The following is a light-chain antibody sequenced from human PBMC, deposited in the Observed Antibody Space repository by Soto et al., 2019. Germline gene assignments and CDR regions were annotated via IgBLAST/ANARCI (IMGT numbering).Light chain of an antibody. CDR3: RSYTCSSHLGV. V-gene: IGLV2-14*01. CDR1: SSDVGGYNY. CDR2: DVS. Sequence: QSVLTQPASLSVSPGQSITISCTGTSSDVGGYNYVSWYQQHPGKAPKLMIYDVSNRPSGVSNRFSGSKSGNTASLTISGRQADDEADYYCRSYTCSSHLGVFGGETQRTVL. J-gene: IGLJ2*01.